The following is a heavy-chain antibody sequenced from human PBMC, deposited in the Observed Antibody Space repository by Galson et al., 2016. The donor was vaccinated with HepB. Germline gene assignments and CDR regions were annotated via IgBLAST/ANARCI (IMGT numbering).Heavy chain of an antibody. V-gene: IGHV3-7*01. CDR3: WSGYNSGI. CDR1: GFRFSAYW. J-gene: IGHJ3*02. CDR2: VNEDGSGT. Sequence: SLRLSCAASGFRFSAYWMAWVRQAPGKELEYVANVNEDGSGTQYMDSAKGRFTISRDNAKNSVGLQMNSLRAEDTALYYCWSGYNSGIWGQGTRVTVSS. D-gene: IGHD6-19*01.